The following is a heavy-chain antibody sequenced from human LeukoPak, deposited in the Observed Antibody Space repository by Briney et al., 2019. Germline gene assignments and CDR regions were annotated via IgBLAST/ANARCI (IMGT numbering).Heavy chain of an antibody. V-gene: IGHV4-4*07. CDR2: IHSSGTT. CDR1: GDSISGNY. D-gene: IGHD2-8*02. Sequence: PSETLSLTCTVSGDSISGNYWNWIRQPAGKGLEWIGRIHSSGTTNYNPSLKSRITMSIEESQNQFSLKLSSVTAADTAVYYCARDCTGYNWFDPWGQGNLVTVSS. J-gene: IGHJ5*02. CDR3: ARDCTGYNWFDP.